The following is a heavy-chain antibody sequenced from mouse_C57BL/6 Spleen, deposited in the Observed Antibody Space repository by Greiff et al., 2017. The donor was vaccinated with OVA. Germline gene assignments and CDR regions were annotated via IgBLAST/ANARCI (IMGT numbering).Heavy chain of an antibody. CDR3: ARAQFLYYYGSSYWYFDV. Sequence: EVMLVESEGGLVQPGSSMKLSCTASGFTFSDYYMAWVRQVPEKGLEWVANINYDGSSTYYLDSLKSRFIISRDNAKNILYLQMSSLKSEDTATYYCARAQFLYYYGSSYWYFDVWGTGTTVTVSS. CDR1: GFTFSDYY. D-gene: IGHD1-1*01. J-gene: IGHJ1*03. CDR2: INYDGSST. V-gene: IGHV5-16*01.